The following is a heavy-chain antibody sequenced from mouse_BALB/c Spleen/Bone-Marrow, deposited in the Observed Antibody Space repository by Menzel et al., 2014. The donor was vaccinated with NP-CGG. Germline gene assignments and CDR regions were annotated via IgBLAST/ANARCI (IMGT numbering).Heavy chain of an antibody. CDR1: GYTFTDYW. V-gene: IGHV1-69*01. CDR2: IDTSDSYT. CDR3: ARKYDYYYAMDY. D-gene: IGHD2-4*01. J-gene: IGHJ4*01. Sequence: VQLQQSGAELVMPWASVKMSCKASGYTFTDYWMHWVKQRPGQGLEWIGAIDTSDSYTSYNQKFKGKATLTVDESSSTAYMQLSSLTSEDSAVYYCARKYDYYYAMDYWGQGTSVTVSS.